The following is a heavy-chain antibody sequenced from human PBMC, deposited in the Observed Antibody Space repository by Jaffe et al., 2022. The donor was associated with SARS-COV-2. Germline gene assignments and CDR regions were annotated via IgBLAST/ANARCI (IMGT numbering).Heavy chain of an antibody. Sequence: EVQLVESGGGLVNPGGSLRLSCAASGFTFSSYTMNWVRQAPGKGLEWVSSISSSSYYIYYADSVKGRFTISRDNAKNSLYLQMNSLRAEDTAVYYCASSVTLVRGLYYYYMDVWGKGTTVTVSS. J-gene: IGHJ6*03. V-gene: IGHV3-21*01. D-gene: IGHD3-10*01. CDR2: ISSSSYYI. CDR3: ASSVTLVRGLYYYYMDV. CDR1: GFTFSSYT.